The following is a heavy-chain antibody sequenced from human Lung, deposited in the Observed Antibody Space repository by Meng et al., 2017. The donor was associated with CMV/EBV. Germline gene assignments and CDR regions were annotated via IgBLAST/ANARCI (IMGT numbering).Heavy chain of an antibody. CDR1: GGSFSGYY. CDR2: INHSGST. J-gene: IGHJ4*02. Sequence: SXTLSLXCAVYGGSFSGYYWSWIRQPPGKGLEWIGEINHSGSTNYNPSLKSRVTISVDTSKNQFSLKLSSVTAADTAVYYCARALVVPAASLDYWGQGPLVTVSS. D-gene: IGHD2-2*01. V-gene: IGHV4-34*01. CDR3: ARALVVPAASLDY.